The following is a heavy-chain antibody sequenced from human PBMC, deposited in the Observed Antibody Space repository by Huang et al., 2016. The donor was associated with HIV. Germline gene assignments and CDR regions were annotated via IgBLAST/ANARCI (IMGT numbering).Heavy chain of an antibody. Sequence: QEQLVESGGGVVRPGRSLRLSCAASGFTFSGYNMHWVRQAPGKGLEWLALIFYEGSKEDYADSVKGLFTIARDNSRNTLYLQMTSLRPEDTAIYFCASPYLVSGIHAFDLWGQGTMVTVSS. J-gene: IGHJ3*01. D-gene: IGHD1-26*01. CDR3: ASPYLVSGIHAFDL. CDR1: GFTFSGYN. CDR2: IFYEGSKE. V-gene: IGHV3-30-3*01.